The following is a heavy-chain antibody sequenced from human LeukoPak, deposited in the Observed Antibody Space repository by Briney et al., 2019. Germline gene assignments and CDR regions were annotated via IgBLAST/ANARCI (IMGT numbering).Heavy chain of an antibody. CDR2: ISDSGGST. D-gene: IGHD3-10*01. J-gene: IGHJ4*02. Sequence: GGSLRLSCAVSGITLGNYGTSWVRQPPGKGLEWVAGISDSGGSTNYADSVKGRFTISRDTPRNTLYLQMNSLRAEDTAVYFCAKRGVVIRVFLVGFHKEAYYFDSWGQGALVTVSS. CDR1: GITLGNYG. V-gene: IGHV3-23*01. CDR3: AKRGVVIRVFLVGFHKEAYYFDS.